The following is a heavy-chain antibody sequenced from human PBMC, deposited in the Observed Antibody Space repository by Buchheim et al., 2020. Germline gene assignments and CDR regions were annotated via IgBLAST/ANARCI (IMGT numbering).Heavy chain of an antibody. CDR2: IYTSGST. V-gene: IGHV4-61*02. CDR1: GGSISSGSYY. D-gene: IGHD5-24*01. J-gene: IGHJ4*02. CDR3: ARERTNDDYNDYYFDY. Sequence: QVQLQESGPGLVKPSQTLSLTCTVSGGSISSGSYYWSWIRQPAGKGLEWIGRIYTSGSTNYNPSLKSRVTISVDTSKNQFFLKLSSVTAADTAVYYCARERTNDDYNDYYFDYWGQGTL.